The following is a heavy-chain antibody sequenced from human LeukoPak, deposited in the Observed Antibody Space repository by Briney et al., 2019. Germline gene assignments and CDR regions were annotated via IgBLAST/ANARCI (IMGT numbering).Heavy chain of an antibody. D-gene: IGHD1-26*01. CDR2: ISSSSSYI. CDR1: GFTFSSYS. V-gene: IGHV3-21*01. Sequence: GGSLRLSCAASGFTFSSYSMNWVRRAPGKGLEWVSSISSSSSYIYYADSVKGRFTISRDNAKNSLYLQMNSLRAEDTAVYYCARDKGRATIDYWGQGTLVTASS. CDR3: ARDKGRATIDY. J-gene: IGHJ4*02.